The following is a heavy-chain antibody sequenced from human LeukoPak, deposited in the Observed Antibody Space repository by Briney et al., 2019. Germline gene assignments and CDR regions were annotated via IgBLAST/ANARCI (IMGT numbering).Heavy chain of an antibody. Sequence: GGSLRLSCAASGFTFSSYAMSWVRQAPGKGLEWVSAISGSGGSTYYADSVKGRFTISRDNSKNTLYLQMNSLRAGDTAVYYCAKDSLYSSSWGFDYWGQGTLVTVSS. CDR2: ISGSGGST. CDR1: GFTFSSYA. J-gene: IGHJ4*02. CDR3: AKDSLYSSSWGFDY. D-gene: IGHD6-13*01. V-gene: IGHV3-23*01.